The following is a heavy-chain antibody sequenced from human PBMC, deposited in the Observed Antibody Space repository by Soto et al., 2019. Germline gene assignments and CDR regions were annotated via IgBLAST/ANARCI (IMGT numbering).Heavy chain of an antibody. D-gene: IGHD6-25*01. V-gene: IGHV4-59*01. Sequence: TSETLSLTCTVSGGSISSYYWSWIRQPPGKGLEWIGYIYYSGSTNYNPSLKSRVTISVDTSKNQFPLKLSSVTAADTAVYYCARDAPTSIARAAGWFDPWGQGTLVTVSS. CDR1: GGSISSYY. CDR2: IYYSGST. J-gene: IGHJ5*02. CDR3: ARDAPTSIARAAGWFDP.